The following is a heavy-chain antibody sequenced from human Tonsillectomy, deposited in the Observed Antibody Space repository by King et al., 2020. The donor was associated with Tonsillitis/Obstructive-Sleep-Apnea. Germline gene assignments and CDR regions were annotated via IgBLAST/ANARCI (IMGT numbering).Heavy chain of an antibody. Sequence: ESGGGLVQPGGSLRLSCAASGFTFSGHWMSWVRQAPGKGLEWVANINQHGKEKYYLDSVKGRFTIARDNAKTSLYLQLNSLRAEDTAIYFCARGYSGHDSYYYYYAMDVWGRGTTVTVSS. CDR1: GFTFSGHW. CDR2: INQHGKEK. CDR3: ARGYSGHDSYYYYYAMDV. J-gene: IGHJ6*02. D-gene: IGHD5-12*01. V-gene: IGHV3-7*03.